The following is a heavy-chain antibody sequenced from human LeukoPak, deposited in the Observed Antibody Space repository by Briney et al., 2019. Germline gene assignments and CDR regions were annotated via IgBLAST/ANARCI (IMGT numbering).Heavy chain of an antibody. CDR2: IHYSGST. D-gene: IGHD3-22*01. CDR3: AREAGHSSGYYYLDY. Sequence: SETLSLTCSVSGGSISSYYWSWIRQPPGKGLEWIGYIHYSGSTNYNPSLKSRVTMSVDTSQNQFSLKLSSVTAADTAIYYCAREAGHSSGYYYLDYWGQGTLVTVSS. J-gene: IGHJ4*02. V-gene: IGHV4-59*01. CDR1: GGSISSYY.